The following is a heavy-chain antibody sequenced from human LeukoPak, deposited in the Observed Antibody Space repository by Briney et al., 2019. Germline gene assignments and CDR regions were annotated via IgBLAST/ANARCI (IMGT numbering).Heavy chain of an antibody. CDR1: GFTFSTYV. CDR2: ITSSGVTT. V-gene: IGHV3-23*01. D-gene: IGHD4-23*01. CDR3: AKDKLTLDAFDI. J-gene: IGHJ3*02. Sequence: PGGSLRLSCVASGFTFSTYVMSWVRQAPGKGLEWVSAITSSGVTTYYADSVKGRFTISRDNSKNTLYLQVNSLRAEDTAVYYCAKDKLTLDAFDIWGQGTMVTVSS.